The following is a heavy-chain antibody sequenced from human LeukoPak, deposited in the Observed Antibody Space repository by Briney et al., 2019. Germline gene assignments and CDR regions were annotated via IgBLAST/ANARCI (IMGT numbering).Heavy chain of an antibody. D-gene: IGHD4-23*01. V-gene: IGHV3-30*18. CDR3: AKDRMLEMTTVVTFLDY. J-gene: IGHJ4*02. Sequence: PGGSLRLSCTASGFXFSSYGMHWVRQAPGKGLEWVALISYDGSNKYYADSVKGRFTISRDNSKNTLYLQMNSLRAEDTAVYYCAKDRMLEMTTVVTFLDYWGQGTLVTVSS. CDR2: ISYDGSNK. CDR1: GFXFSSYG.